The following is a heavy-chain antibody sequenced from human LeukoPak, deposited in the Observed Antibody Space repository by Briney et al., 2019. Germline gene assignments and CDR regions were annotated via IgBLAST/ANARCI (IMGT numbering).Heavy chain of an antibody. CDR2: IYYSGST. J-gene: IGHJ3*02. Sequence: SETLSLTCTVSGGSISSYYWSWIRQPPGKGLEWIGYIYYSGSTNYNPSLKSRVTISVDTSKNQFSLKLSSVTAADTAVYYCARHVEVRYFDWFSTSGAFDIWGQGTMVTVSS. CDR1: GGSISSYY. V-gene: IGHV4-59*08. CDR3: ARHVEVRYFDWFSTSGAFDI. D-gene: IGHD3-9*01.